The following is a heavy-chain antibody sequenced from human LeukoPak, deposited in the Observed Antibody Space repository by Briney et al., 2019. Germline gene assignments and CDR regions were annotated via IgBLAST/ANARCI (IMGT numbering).Heavy chain of an antibody. Sequence: GGSLRLSCAASGFTFSSYWMSWVRQAPGKGLEWVANIKQDGSEKYYVDSVNGRFTISRDNAKNSLYLQMKTLRVEDTAVYYCGRAQEVDYWGQGTLVTVSS. J-gene: IGHJ4*02. V-gene: IGHV3-7*01. CDR1: GFTFSSYW. CDR2: IKQDGSEK. CDR3: GRAQEVDY.